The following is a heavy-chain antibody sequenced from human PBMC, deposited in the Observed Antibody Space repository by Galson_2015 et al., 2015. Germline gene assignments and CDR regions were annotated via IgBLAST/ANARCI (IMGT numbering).Heavy chain of an antibody. V-gene: IGHV1-2*04. CDR1: GYTFTGYY. Sequence: SCKASGYTFTGYYMHWVRQAPGQGLEWMGWINPNSGGTNYAQKFQGWVTMTRDTSISTAYMELSRLRSDDTAVYYCARGPQGSSSWYSWFDPWGQGTLVTVSS. J-gene: IGHJ5*02. D-gene: IGHD6-13*01. CDR3: ARGPQGSSSWYSWFDP. CDR2: INPNSGGT.